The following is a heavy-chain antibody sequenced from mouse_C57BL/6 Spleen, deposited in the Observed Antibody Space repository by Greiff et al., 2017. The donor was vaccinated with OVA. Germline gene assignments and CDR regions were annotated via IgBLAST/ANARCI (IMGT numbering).Heavy chain of an antibody. CDR2: IHPNSGST. Sequence: QVQLKQPGAELVKPGASVKLSCKASGYTFTSYWMHWVKQRPGQGLEWIGMIHPNSGSTNYNEKFKGKATLTVDKSSSTAYMQLSSLTSEDSAVYYCAKDYDLWGQGTTLTVSA. CDR1: GYTFTSYW. D-gene: IGHD2-4*01. V-gene: IGHV1-64*01. J-gene: IGHJ2*01. CDR3: AKDYDL.